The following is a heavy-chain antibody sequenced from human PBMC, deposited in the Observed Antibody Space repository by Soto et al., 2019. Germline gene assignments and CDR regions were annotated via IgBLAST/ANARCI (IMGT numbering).Heavy chain of an antibody. J-gene: IGHJ6*02. V-gene: IGHV3-66*01. Sequence: EVQLVESGGTLVQPGGSLKLSCAASGFDASVNFMTWVRQAPGKGLEWVTAINNAGSTFYADSVKGRFSISRDDPKNTLDLQMNSLRVEDTAMYYCVRENYYYGMDVWGQGTAVTVSS. CDR1: GFDASVNF. CDR3: VRENYYYGMDV. CDR2: INNAGST.